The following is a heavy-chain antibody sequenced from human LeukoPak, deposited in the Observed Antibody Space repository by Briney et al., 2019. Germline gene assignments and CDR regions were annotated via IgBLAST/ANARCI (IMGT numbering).Heavy chain of an antibody. CDR2: IYPKTGGT. CDR3: AGPWDQVGFDP. J-gene: IGHJ5*02. V-gene: IGHV1-2*02. Sequence: ASVKLSCKASGYTFTGYYLHWVRQAPGQGLEWMGWIYPKTGGTSYAQKFQGRVTMTRDTSIGTAYMELIGLRSDDTAVYYCAGPWDQVGFDPWGQGTPVSLSS. D-gene: IGHD1-26*01. CDR1: GYTFTGYY.